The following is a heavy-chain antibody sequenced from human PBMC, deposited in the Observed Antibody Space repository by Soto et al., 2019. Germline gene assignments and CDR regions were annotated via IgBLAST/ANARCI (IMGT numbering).Heavy chain of an antibody. J-gene: IGHJ5*02. Sequence: QVQLQESGPGLVKPSETLSLTCTVSGGSISSYYWSWIRQPPGKGLEWIGYIYYSGSTNYNPSLKSRVTISVDTSKNQFSLKLSSVTAADTAVYYCARLFSYYDILTGYHSPLWFDPWGQGTLVTVSS. CDR3: ARLFSYYDILTGYHSPLWFDP. CDR1: GGSISSYY. CDR2: IYYSGST. V-gene: IGHV4-59*08. D-gene: IGHD3-9*01.